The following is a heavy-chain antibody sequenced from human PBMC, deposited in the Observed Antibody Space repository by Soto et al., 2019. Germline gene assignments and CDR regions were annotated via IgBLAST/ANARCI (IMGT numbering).Heavy chain of an antibody. CDR3: GRLGGLATISYYFDY. D-gene: IGHD3-16*01. J-gene: IGHJ4*02. Sequence: ETLSLICTVSGGSVSSSSYYWGWVRQPPGKGLEWIGSVYYSGSTYYNPSLESRVTISVDKSKNQFSLKLMSLSASDTAVYYCGRLGGLATISYYFDYWGRGAQVTVSS. CDR1: GGSVSSSSYY. V-gene: IGHV4-39*01. CDR2: VYYSGST.